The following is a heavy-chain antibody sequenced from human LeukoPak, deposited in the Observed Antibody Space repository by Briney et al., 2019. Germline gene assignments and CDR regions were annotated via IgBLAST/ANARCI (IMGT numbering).Heavy chain of an antibody. D-gene: IGHD4-17*01. V-gene: IGHV3-11*04. CDR3: ARDPWPPLTVTSYYMDV. CDR2: ISRSGSTI. Sequence: GGSLRLSCAASGFTFSDYYMSWVRQAPGKGLEWVSYISRSGSTIYYADSVKGRFTISRDNAKNSLYLQMNGLRAEDTAVYYCARDPWPPLTVTSYYMDVWGKGTTVTVSS. J-gene: IGHJ6*03. CDR1: GFTFSDYY.